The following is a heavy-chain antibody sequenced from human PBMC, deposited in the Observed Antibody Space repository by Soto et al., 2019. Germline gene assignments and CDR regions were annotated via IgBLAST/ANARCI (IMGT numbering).Heavy chain of an antibody. J-gene: IGHJ5*02. CDR2: TYYRSRFFS. D-gene: IGHD3-10*01. CDR1: GDSVSSYSAA. V-gene: IGHV6-1*01. Sequence: SPTLSLPCVISGDSVSSYSAAWNWIRQSPSGGLEWLGRTYYRSRFFSDYAESVKSRIIINPDTSKNQFSLQLKSVTTEDTAVYYCVRDRYSSSGWFDPWGQGTPVTVSS. CDR3: VRDRYSSSGWFDP.